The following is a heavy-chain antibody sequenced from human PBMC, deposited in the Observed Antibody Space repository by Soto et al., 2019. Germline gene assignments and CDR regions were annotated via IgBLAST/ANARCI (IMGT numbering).Heavy chain of an antibody. CDR1: GGSISSGDYY. J-gene: IGHJ4*02. V-gene: IGHV4-30-4*01. CDR2: IYYSGST. D-gene: IGHD3-22*01. CDR3: ARERVNYDSRGYYFGHFDY. Sequence: PSETLSLTCTVSGGSISSGDYYWSWIRQPPGKGLEWIGYIYYSGSTYYNPSLKSRVTISVDTSKNQFSLKLSSVTAADTAVYYCARERVNYDSRGYYFGHFDYWGQGTLVTVSS.